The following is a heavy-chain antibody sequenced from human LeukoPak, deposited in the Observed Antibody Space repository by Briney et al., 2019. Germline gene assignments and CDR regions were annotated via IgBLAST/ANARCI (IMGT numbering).Heavy chain of an antibody. J-gene: IGHJ4*02. CDR3: ARGLVVANTFDY. V-gene: IGHV1-2*02. D-gene: IGHD3-22*01. CDR1: GYTFTGYY. Sequence: ASVKVSCKASGYTFTGYYMHWVRQAPGQGLEWMGWINPNSGGTNYAQKFQGRVTMTRDTSISAAYMELSRLRSDDTAVYYCARGLVVANTFDYWGQGTLVTVSS. CDR2: INPNSGGT.